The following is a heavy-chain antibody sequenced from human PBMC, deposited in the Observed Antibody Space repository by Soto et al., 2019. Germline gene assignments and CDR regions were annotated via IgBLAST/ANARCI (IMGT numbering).Heavy chain of an antibody. J-gene: IGHJ6*02. CDR3: AREGVAPYYYYGMDV. V-gene: IGHV1-18*01. CDR1: GYTFTRSG. CDR2: ISTYNGDT. D-gene: IGHD5-12*01. Sequence: GASVKVSCKASGYTFTRSGISWVRQAPGQGLEWMGWISTYNGDTNYAQTFQGRVTMTTDTSTSTVYMELGSLRSYDTAVYYCAREGVAPYYYYGMDVWGQGTPVTVSS.